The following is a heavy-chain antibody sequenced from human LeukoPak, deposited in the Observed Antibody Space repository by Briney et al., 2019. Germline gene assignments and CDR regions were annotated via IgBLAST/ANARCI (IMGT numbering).Heavy chain of an antibody. J-gene: IGHJ4*02. CDR1: GFTFNRAW. Sequence: GGSLRLSCETSGFTFNRAWMSWVRQSPGKGLEWVGRTISETDGGTTDYAATVKGRFFISRDDSQQTLYLQMNNLRTEDTAVYYCVADNGVRFLEVDYWGLGTLVTVSS. CDR3: VADNGVRFLEVDY. CDR2: TISETDGGTT. D-gene: IGHD3-3*01. V-gene: IGHV3-15*01.